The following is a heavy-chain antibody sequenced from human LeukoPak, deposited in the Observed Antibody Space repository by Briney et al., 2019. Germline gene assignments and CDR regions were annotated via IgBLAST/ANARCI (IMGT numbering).Heavy chain of an antibody. J-gene: IGHJ3*02. D-gene: IGHD4-17*01. V-gene: IGHV3-53*05. CDR3: ARARAPVTRISSFDI. CDR1: GFSVSSNY. CDR2: IYSGVST. Sequence: GGSLRLSCAASGFSVSSNYMNWVRQAPGKGLEWVSVIYSGVSTYYADSVRGRFTISRDNSKNTLYLQMNSLRADDTAVYYCARARAPVTRISSFDIWGQGTMVTVSS.